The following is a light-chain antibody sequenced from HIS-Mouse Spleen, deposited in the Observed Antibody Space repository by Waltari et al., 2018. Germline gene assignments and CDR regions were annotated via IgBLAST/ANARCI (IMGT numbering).Light chain of an antibody. CDR2: EVS. V-gene: IGLV2-14*01. CDR3: SSYTSSSTF. CDR1: SSDGGGYNY. J-gene: IGLJ1*01. Sequence: QSALTQPASVSGSPGQSITLSCTGTSSDGGGYNYVSWYQQHPGKAPKLMIFEVSNRPSGVSNRFSGSKSGNTASLTISGLQAEDEADYYCSSYTSSSTFFGTGTKVTVL.